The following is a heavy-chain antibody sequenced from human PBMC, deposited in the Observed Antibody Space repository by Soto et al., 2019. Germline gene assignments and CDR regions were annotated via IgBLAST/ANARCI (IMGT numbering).Heavy chain of an antibody. CDR2: ISAYNGNT. CDR1: GYTFTSYA. V-gene: IGHV1-18*01. Sequence: ASVKVSCKASGYTFTSYAMHWVRQAPGQGLEWMGWISAYNGNTNYAQKLQGRVTMTTDTSTSTAYMELRSLRSDDTAVYYCAREGYCSSTSCYVSPDDYWGQGTLVTVSS. J-gene: IGHJ4*02. D-gene: IGHD2-2*01. CDR3: AREGYCSSTSCYVSPDDY.